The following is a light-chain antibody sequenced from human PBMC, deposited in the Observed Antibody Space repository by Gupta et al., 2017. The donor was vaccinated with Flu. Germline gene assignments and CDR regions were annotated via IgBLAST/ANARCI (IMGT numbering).Light chain of an antibody. CDR2: KAS. J-gene: IGKJ3*01. CDR1: QTIGSW. CDR3: QQDDSFPFT. Sequence: DIQMTQSPSTLSASVGDRVIISCRASQTIGSWLAWYQQKPGKAPKLLIYKASTLQTGVPSRFTASGSGTEFTLTIGSLQPDDFATFYCQQDDSFPFTFGHGTTVDFK. V-gene: IGKV1-5*03.